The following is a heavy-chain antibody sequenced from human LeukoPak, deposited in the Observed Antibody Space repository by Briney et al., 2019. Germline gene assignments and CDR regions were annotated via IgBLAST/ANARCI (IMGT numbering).Heavy chain of an antibody. V-gene: IGHV4-4*07. CDR1: GGSISSYY. J-gene: IGHJ6*02. Sequence: PSETLSLTCTVSGGSISSYYWNWIRQPAGKGLEWIGRTYSSGSTTYNPSLKSRLTMSVDTSKNQFSLRLSSVTAADTAVYYCARAIPSYFGMDVRGQGTTVTVSS. CDR2: TYSSGST. CDR3: ARAIPSYFGMDV.